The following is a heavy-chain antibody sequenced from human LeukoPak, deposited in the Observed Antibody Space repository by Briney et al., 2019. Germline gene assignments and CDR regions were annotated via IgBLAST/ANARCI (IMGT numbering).Heavy chain of an antibody. CDR1: GGSISSYY. D-gene: IGHD3-10*01. V-gene: IGHV4-59*12. J-gene: IGHJ3*02. CDR2: IYYSGST. CDR3: ARDRPSITMVRGVDAFDI. Sequence: SETLSLTCTVSGGSISSYYWSWIRQPPGKGLEWIGYIYYSGSTNYNPSLKSRVTISVDTSKNQFSLKLSSVTAADTAVYYCARDRPSITMVRGVDAFDIWGQGTMVTVSS.